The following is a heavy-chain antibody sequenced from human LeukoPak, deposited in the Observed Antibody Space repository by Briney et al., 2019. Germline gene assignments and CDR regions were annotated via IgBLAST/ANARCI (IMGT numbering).Heavy chain of an antibody. J-gene: IGHJ4*02. CDR1: GLSISNFW. CDR3: VTDGDKWNDFEY. V-gene: IGHV3-7*01. D-gene: IGHD1-1*01. CDR2: IDKDGNEI. Sequence: GGSLRLSCAASGLSISNFWMHWVRQAPGKGLEWVAIIDKDGNEIRYVDSVKGRFTLSRDNARNSVYLQMNSLRTEDTALYYCVTDGDKWNDFEYWGQGTLVTVSS.